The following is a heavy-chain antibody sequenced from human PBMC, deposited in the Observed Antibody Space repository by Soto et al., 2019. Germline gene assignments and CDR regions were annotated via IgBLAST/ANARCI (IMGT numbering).Heavy chain of an antibody. CDR1: GGTFSSYA. Sequence: VASVKVSCKASGGTFSSYAISWVRQAPGQGLEWMGGIIPIFGTANYAQKFQGRVTITADESTSTAYMELSSLRSEDTAVYYCARGYYYDSSGYPYYFDYWGQGTLVTVSS. V-gene: IGHV1-69*13. CDR2: IIPIFGTA. CDR3: ARGYYYDSSGYPYYFDY. J-gene: IGHJ4*02. D-gene: IGHD3-22*01.